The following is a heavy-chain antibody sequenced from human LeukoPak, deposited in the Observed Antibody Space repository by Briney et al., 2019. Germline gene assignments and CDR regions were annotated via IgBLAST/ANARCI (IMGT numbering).Heavy chain of an antibody. J-gene: IGHJ4*02. CDR2: VYHTGST. CDR1: GASISGNYW. CDR3: ARDRHWTNDWVFDY. V-gene: IGHV4-4*02. Sequence: PSGTLSLTCAVSGASISGNYWWSWVRQSPGKGLEWIGEVYHTGSTDYNPSLKSRVTISLHTSKNQFSLKLSSVTATDTAVYYCARDRHWTNDWVFDYWGQGTLVTVSS. D-gene: IGHD1/OR15-1a*01.